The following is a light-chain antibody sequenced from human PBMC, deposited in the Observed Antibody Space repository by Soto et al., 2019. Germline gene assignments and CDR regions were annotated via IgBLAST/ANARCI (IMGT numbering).Light chain of an antibody. J-gene: IGKJ5*01. CDR1: QSVSSN. V-gene: IGKV3-15*01. Sequence: EIVMTHSPATLSISPVKRSTIYCISIQSVSSNLAWYQQKPGQAPRLLIYGASTRATGVPARFSGSGSGTEFTLTISRLQSEDFAFYYCQQRRNWPPRFNFGQGKRLAIK. CDR2: GAS. CDR3: QQRRNWPPRFN.